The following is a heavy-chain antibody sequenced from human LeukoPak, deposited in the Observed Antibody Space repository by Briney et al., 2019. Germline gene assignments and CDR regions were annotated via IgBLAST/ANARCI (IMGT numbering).Heavy chain of an antibody. J-gene: IGHJ5*02. CDR1: GFTFHTSA. V-gene: IGHV1-58*02. CDR2: IVLGSGNT. Sequence: SVKVSCKASGFTFHTSAMQWVRQARGQRLEWIGWIVLGSGNTVYSHKFHDRVIIARDMSTSTVYMELDSLGSEDTAVYYCAAQRGASLHDFWSTRLFDPWGQGALVTVSS. CDR3: AAQRGASLHDFWSTRLFDP. D-gene: IGHD3-3*01.